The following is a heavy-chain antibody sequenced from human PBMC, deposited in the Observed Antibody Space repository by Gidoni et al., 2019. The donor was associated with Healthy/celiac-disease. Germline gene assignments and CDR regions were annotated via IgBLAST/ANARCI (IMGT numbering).Heavy chain of an antibody. J-gene: IGHJ4*02. CDR2: ISYDGSNK. D-gene: IGHD1-26*01. V-gene: IGHV3-30*04. Sequence: QVQLVESGGGVVQPGRSLRLSCAASGFTFSSYAMHWVRQAPGKGLEWVAVISYDGSNKYYADSVKGRFTISRDNSKNTLYLQMNSLRAEDTAVYYCARGGSAPAYWGQGTLVTVSS. CDR1: GFTFSSYA. CDR3: ARGGSAPAY.